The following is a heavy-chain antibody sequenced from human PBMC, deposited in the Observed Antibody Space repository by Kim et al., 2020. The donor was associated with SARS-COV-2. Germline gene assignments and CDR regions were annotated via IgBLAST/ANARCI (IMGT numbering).Heavy chain of an antibody. Sequence: KSRVTISVDTSKNQFSLKLSSVTAADTAVYYCARRALGYCSSTSCYNAFDIWGQGTMVTVSS. V-gene: IGHV4-59*08. D-gene: IGHD2-2*02. CDR3: ARRALGYCSSTSCYNAFDI. J-gene: IGHJ3*02.